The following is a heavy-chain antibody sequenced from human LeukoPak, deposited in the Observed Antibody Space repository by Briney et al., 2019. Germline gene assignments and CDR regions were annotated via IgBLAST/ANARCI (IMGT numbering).Heavy chain of an antibody. V-gene: IGHV4-39*01. CDR2: NYYSASA. J-gene: IGHJ1*01. CDR3: ARRIRDLSSYYTPWYFQH. D-gene: IGHD2-2*02. CDR1: GGSISSSSYY. Sequence: SETLSLTCTVSGGSISSSSYYWGWLRQPPGEGLGWIGSNYYSASAYYIPSLMSRVTISVDTSKNQFSLKLSSVTAADTAVYYCARRIRDLSSYYTPWYFQHWGQGTLVTVSS.